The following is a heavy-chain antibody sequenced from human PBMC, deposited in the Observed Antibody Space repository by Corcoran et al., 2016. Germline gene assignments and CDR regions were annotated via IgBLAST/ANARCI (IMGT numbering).Heavy chain of an antibody. J-gene: IGHJ6*02. V-gene: IGHV1-69*01. D-gene: IGHD4-17*01. CDR2: IIPIFGTA. CDR1: GGTFSSYA. CDR3: ARDYGDYDRNYYGMDV. Sequence: QVQLVQSGAEVKKPGSSVKVSCKASGGTFSSYAISWVRQAPGQGLEWMGGIIPIFGTANYAQKFQGRVTITADESTSTAYMELSSLRSEDTAVYYWARDYGDYDRNYYGMDVWGQGTTVTVSS.